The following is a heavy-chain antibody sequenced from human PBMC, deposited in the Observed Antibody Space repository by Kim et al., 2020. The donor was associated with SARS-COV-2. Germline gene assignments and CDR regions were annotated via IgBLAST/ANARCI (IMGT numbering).Heavy chain of an antibody. D-gene: IGHD3-22*01. V-gene: IGHV3-74*01. Sequence: SVKGRVTISRDNAKNTLYLQMNSLRPEDTAVYYCARAGDYDISGYYGVFHHWGQGALVTVSS. CDR3: ARAGDYDISGYYGVFHH. J-gene: IGHJ1*01.